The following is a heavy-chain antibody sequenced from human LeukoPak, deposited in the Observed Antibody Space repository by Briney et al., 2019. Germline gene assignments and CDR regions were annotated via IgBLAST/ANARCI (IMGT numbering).Heavy chain of an antibody. CDR2: ISGSGGTT. CDR3: ASVFLGGNLSGSYSDY. D-gene: IGHD1-26*01. Sequence: KSGRSLRLSCAASRFTFSSYAMSWIRQAPGKGLEWVSAISGSGGTTYYADSVKGRFTISRDNSKNTLYLQMNSLRAEDTAVYYCASVFLGGNLSGSYSDYWGQGTLVTVSS. J-gene: IGHJ4*02. CDR1: RFTFSSYA. V-gene: IGHV3-23*01.